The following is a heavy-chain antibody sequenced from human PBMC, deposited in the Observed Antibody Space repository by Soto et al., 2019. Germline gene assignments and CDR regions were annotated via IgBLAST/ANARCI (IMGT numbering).Heavy chain of an antibody. CDR2: ISYDGSNK. D-gene: IGHD5-12*01. J-gene: IGHJ4*02. V-gene: IGHV3-30-3*01. Sequence: QVQLVESGGGVVQPGRSLRLSCAASGFTFSSYAMHWVRQAPGKGLEWVAVISYDGSNKYYADSVKGRFTISRDNSKNPLYLQMNSLRAEDTAVYYCAREYSGWPGYWGQGTLVTVSS. CDR1: GFTFSSYA. CDR3: AREYSGWPGY.